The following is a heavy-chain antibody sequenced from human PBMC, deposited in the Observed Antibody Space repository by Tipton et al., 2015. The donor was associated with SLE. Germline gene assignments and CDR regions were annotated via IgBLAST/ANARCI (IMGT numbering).Heavy chain of an antibody. CDR1: GFTFSSYA. CDR3: ARDDGGKYFAFDI. J-gene: IGHJ3*02. D-gene: IGHD4-23*01. V-gene: IGHV3-23*01. CDR2: ISGSGGST. Sequence: SLRLSCAASGFTFSSYAMSWVRQAPGKGLEWVSVISGSGGSTYYADSVKGRFTISKDNSKNTLYLQMNSLRAEDTAVYYCARDDGGKYFAFDIWGQGTMVTVSS.